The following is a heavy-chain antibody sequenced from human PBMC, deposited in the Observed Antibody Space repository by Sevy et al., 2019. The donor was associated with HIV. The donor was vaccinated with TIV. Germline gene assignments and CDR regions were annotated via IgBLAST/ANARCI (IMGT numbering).Heavy chain of an antibody. CDR2: ISAYSGNT. D-gene: IGHD3-22*01. CDR1: GYTFTSYG. Sequence: ASVKVSCKASGYTFTSYGINWVRQAPGQELEWMGWISAYSGNTNYAQNLQGRVTMTTDTFTSTAYMELRSLTSDDTAVYYCARDQYDSSGYYYSYYGMDVWGQGTTVTVSS. V-gene: IGHV1-18*01. CDR3: ARDQYDSSGYYYSYYGMDV. J-gene: IGHJ6*02.